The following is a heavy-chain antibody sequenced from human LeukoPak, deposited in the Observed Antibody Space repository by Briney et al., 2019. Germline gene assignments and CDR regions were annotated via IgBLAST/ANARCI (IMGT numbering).Heavy chain of an antibody. Sequence: PSETLSLTCAVYGGSFSGYYWSWIRQPPGKGLEWIGEINHSGSTNYNPSLKSRVTISIDTSNNQFYLKLSSVTAADTAVYYCARGGGATNNDHFDYWGQGTLVTVSS. J-gene: IGHJ4*02. CDR1: GGSFSGYY. CDR3: ARGGGATNNDHFDY. CDR2: INHSGST. D-gene: IGHD1-26*01. V-gene: IGHV4-34*01.